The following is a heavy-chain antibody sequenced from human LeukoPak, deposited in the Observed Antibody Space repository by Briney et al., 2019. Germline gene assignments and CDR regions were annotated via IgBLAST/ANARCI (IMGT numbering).Heavy chain of an antibody. J-gene: IGHJ5*02. CDR3: ARRSIAAAGTWNWFDP. Sequence: GASLKISCQGSGSNFTNYWIGWVRQMPGKGLEWMGIIYPGDSDSRYSPSFQGQITISADKSINTAYLQWSSLKASDTAMYYCARRSIAAAGTWNWFDPWGQGTLVTVSS. CDR2: IYPGDSDS. D-gene: IGHD6-13*01. CDR1: GSNFTNYW. V-gene: IGHV5-51*01.